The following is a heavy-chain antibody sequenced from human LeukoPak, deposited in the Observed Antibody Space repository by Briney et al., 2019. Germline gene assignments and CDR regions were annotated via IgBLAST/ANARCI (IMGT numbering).Heavy chain of an antibody. CDR2: ISGSGGST. Sequence: GGSLRLSCAASGFTFSSYSMNWVRQAPGKGLEWVSGISGSGGSTYYTDSVKGRFTISRDNSKNTLFLQMSSLRAEDTAVYYCAKGAAAGYYYYMDVWGKGTTVTVSS. CDR3: AKGAAAGYYYYMDV. D-gene: IGHD6-13*01. J-gene: IGHJ6*03. V-gene: IGHV3-23*01. CDR1: GFTFSSYS.